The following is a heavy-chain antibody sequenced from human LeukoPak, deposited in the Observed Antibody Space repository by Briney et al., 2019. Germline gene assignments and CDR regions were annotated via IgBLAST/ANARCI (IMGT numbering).Heavy chain of an antibody. CDR3: ARELGSGYYRYFDY. Sequence: ASVKVSCKASGYTFTSYYIHWVRQAPGQGLEWMGWINPNSGGTNFAQKFQGRVSMTRDTSISTAYMELSRLRSGDTAVYYCARELGSGYYRYFDYWGQGTLVTVSS. CDR1: GYTFTSYY. CDR2: INPNSGGT. J-gene: IGHJ4*02. D-gene: IGHD3-22*01. V-gene: IGHV1-2*02.